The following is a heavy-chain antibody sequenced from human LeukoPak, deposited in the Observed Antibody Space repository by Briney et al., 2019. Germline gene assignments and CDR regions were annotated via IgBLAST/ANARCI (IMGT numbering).Heavy chain of an antibody. CDR3: ARVPLSVAGTFFDY. V-gene: IGHV1-18*01. CDR2: ISAYNGNT. CDR1: GYTFTCYG. D-gene: IGHD6-19*01. Sequence: ASVKVSCKASGYTFTCYGISWVRQAPGQGLEWMGWISAYNGNTNYAQKLQGRVTMTTDTSTSTAYLELRSLRSDDTAVYYCARVPLSVAGTFFDYWGQGTLVTVSS. J-gene: IGHJ4*02.